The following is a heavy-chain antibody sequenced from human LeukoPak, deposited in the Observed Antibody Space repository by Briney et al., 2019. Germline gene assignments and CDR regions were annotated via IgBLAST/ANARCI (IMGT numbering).Heavy chain of an antibody. CDR1: GFTFSSYA. CDR2: ISGSGGST. V-gene: IGHV3-23*01. CDR3: AKDNYYDSSGYHRSLYYFDY. Sequence: GGSLRLSCAASGFTFSSYAMSWVRQAPGKGLEWVSAISGSGGSTYYADSVKGRSTISRDNSKNTLYLQMNSLRAEDTAVYYCAKDNYYDSSGYHRSLYYFDYWGQGTLVTVSS. J-gene: IGHJ4*02. D-gene: IGHD3-22*01.